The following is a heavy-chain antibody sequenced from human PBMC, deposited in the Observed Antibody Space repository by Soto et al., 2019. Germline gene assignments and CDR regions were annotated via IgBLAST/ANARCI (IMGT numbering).Heavy chain of an antibody. Sequence: SQTLSLTCAISGDSVSSNSAAWNWIRQSPSRGLEWLGRTYYRSKWYNDYAVSVKSRITINPDTSKNQFSLQLNSVTPEDTAVYYCAREREAAAGRDNYYYYYGMDVWGQGTTVTVSS. V-gene: IGHV6-1*01. CDR3: AREREAAAGRDNYYYYYGMDV. CDR1: GDSVSSNSAA. CDR2: TYYRSKWYN. D-gene: IGHD6-13*01. J-gene: IGHJ6*02.